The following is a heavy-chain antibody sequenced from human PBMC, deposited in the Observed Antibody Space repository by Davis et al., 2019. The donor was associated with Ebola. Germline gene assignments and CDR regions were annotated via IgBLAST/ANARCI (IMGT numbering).Heavy chain of an antibody. CDR2: IGGSGGST. V-gene: IGHV3-23*01. Sequence: GESLKISCAASGFTFRSYAMSWVRQAPGKGLEWVSTIGGSGGSTYYADSVKGRFTISRDNSKNTLSLQMISLRAEDTAVYYCAKHYFDIWSGYYNFDHWGHGTLVTVSS. CDR3: AKHYFDIWSGYYNFDH. D-gene: IGHD3-3*01. CDR1: GFTFRSYA. J-gene: IGHJ4*01.